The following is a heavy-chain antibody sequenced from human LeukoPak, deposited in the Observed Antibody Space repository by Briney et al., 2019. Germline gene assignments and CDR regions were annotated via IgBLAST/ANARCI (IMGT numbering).Heavy chain of an antibody. D-gene: IGHD6-19*01. CDR1: GFTFSTHS. Sequence: GGSLRLSCAASGFTFSTHSMNWVRQAPGKGLEWVGRIKSKTDGGTTDYAAPVKGRFTISRDDSKNTLYLQMNSLKTEDTAVYYCTTDLAVAGDFDYWGQGTLVTVSS. CDR2: IKSKTDGGTT. V-gene: IGHV3-15*01. CDR3: TTDLAVAGDFDY. J-gene: IGHJ4*02.